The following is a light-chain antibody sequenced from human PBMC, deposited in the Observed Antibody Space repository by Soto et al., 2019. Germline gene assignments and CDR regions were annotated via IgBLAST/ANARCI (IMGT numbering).Light chain of an antibody. CDR1: QSVSSY. CDR3: QQRSNWPIT. CDR2: DAS. V-gene: IGKV3-11*01. J-gene: IGKJ5*01. Sequence: EIVLTQSPATLSLSPGERATLSCRASQSVSSYLAWYQQKPGQAPRLLIFDASNRATGIPARFSGSGSGTEFTLTISSLEPEDFVVYYCQQRSNWPITFGQGTRLEIK.